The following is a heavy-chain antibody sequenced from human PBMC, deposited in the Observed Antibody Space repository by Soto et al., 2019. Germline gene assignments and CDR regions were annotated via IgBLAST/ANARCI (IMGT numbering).Heavy chain of an antibody. CDR2: ISSSSSYI. CDR3: ARDRVEGYYDSSGYYSNYYYGMDV. J-gene: IGHJ6*02. V-gene: IGHV3-21*01. CDR1: GFTFSSYS. D-gene: IGHD3-22*01. Sequence: EVQLVESGGGLVKPGGSLRLSCAASGFTFSSYSMNWVRQAPGKGLEWVSSISSSSSYIYYADSVKGRFTISRDNATNSLYLQMNSLRAEDTAVYYCARDRVEGYYDSSGYYSNYYYGMDVWGQGTTVTVSS.